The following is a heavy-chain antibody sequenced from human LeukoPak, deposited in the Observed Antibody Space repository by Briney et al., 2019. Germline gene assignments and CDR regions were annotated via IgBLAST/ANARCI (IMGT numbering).Heavy chain of an antibody. CDR2: IKQDGSEK. CDR3: ARNYRPLMARGVNYNWFDP. CDR1: GFTFSNYW. D-gene: IGHD3-10*01. V-gene: IGHV3-7*01. J-gene: IGHJ5*02. Sequence: GGSLRLSCAASGFTFSNYWMSWVRQAPGKGLEWVANIKQDGSEKYYVDSVKGRFTISRDNAKNSLYLQMNSLRAEDTAVYYCARNYRPLMARGVNYNWFDPWGQGTLVTVSS.